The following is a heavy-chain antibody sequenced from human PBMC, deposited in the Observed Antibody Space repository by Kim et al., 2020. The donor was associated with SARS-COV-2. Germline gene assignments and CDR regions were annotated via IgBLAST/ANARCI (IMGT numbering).Heavy chain of an antibody. Sequence: SETLSLTCAVYGGSFSGYYWSWIRQPPGKGLEWIGEINHSGSTNYNPSLKSRVTISVDTSKNQFSLKLSSVTAADTAVYYCARVRGTSDYWGQGTLVTVSS. CDR1: GGSFSGYY. CDR2: INHSGST. V-gene: IGHV4-34*01. D-gene: IGHD1-7*01. J-gene: IGHJ4*02. CDR3: ARVRGTSDY.